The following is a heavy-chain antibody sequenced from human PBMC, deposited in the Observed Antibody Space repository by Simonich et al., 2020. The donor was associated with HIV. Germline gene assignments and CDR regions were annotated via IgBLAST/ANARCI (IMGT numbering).Heavy chain of an antibody. CDR2: INPNSGGT. CDR1: VYTFTDYS. CDR3: ARSCNDGSLAFDI. D-gene: IGHD1-1*01. V-gene: IGHV1-2*06. J-gene: IGHJ3*02. Sequence: QVQLVQSGAEVKKPGASVKVSCKASVYTFTDYSMHWGRQAPGQGLEWMGRINPNSGGTNYAQKFQGRVTMPRDTSISTAYMELSRLRSDDTAVYYCARSCNDGSLAFDIWGQGTMVTVSS.